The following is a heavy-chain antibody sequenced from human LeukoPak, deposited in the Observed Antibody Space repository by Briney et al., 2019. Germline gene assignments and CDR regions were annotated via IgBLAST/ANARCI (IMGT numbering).Heavy chain of an antibody. CDR1: GYTFTSYG. Sequence: ASVKVSCKASGYTFTSYGISWVRQAPGQGLEWMGWISAYNGNTNYAQKLQGRVTMTTGTSTSTAYMELSSLRSEDTAVYYCARGVRPVAGQPDYWGQGTLVTVSS. J-gene: IGHJ4*02. CDR3: ARGVRPVAGQPDY. D-gene: IGHD6-19*01. V-gene: IGHV1-18*01. CDR2: ISAYNGNT.